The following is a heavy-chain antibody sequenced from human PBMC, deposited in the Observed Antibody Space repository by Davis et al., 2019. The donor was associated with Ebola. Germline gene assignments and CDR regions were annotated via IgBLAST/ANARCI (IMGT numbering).Heavy chain of an antibody. D-gene: IGHD6-6*01. Sequence: GESLKISCAASGFTFDDYAMNWVRQAPGKGLEWVSYISSSGSTIYYADSVKGRFTISRDNAKNSLYLQMNSLRAEDTAVYYCARSSIAARPGYYYGMDVWGQGTTVTVSS. CDR3: ARSSIAARPGYYYGMDV. CDR2: ISSSGSTI. J-gene: IGHJ6*02. V-gene: IGHV3-48*03. CDR1: GFTFDDYA.